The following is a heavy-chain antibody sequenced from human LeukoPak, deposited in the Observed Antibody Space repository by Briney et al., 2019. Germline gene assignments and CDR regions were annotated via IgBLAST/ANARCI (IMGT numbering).Heavy chain of an antibody. Sequence: PGPSLRISCATYGFNFSDSRMTWVRQAPGKRLQWVANINRDGTEKHFLDSIEGRFTISRDNRKKSLYLQMNSLRPQDTAVYFCVRGDWYFESWGQGTLVTVSS. D-gene: IGHD2-21*01. V-gene: IGHV3-7*04. J-gene: IGHJ4*02. CDR3: VRGDWYFES. CDR2: INRDGTEK. CDR1: GFNFSDSR.